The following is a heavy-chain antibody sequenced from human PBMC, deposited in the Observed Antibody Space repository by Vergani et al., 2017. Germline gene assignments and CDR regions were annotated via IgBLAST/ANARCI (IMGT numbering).Heavy chain of an antibody. V-gene: IGHV4-59*08. J-gene: IGHJ4*02. Sequence: QVQLQESGPGLVKPSETLSLTCTVSGGSISSYYWSWIRQPPGKGLEWIGYIYYSGSTNYNPSLKSRVTISVDTSKNQFSLKLSSVTAADTAVYYCARMGPGDLYYFDYWGQGTLVTVSS. CDR3: ARMGPGDLYYFDY. D-gene: IGHD7-27*01. CDR2: IYYSGST. CDR1: GGSISSYY.